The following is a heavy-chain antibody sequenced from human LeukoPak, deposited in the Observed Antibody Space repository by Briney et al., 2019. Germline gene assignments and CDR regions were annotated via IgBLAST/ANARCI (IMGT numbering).Heavy chain of an antibody. CDR1: GYSFRSGHY. J-gene: IGHJ2*01. D-gene: IGHD2-15*01. CDR3: ARDWEEVPTPGWKTWYFDI. Sequence: PSETLSLTCVVSGYSFRSGHYWGWFRRPPGKGLEWIGSVYQSGNTYNNPALRSRVTISPDTSKNQFFLRLSSVAAPATALYYPARDWEEVPTPGWKTWYFDIWGRGTLVTVSS. CDR2: VYQSGNT. V-gene: IGHV4-38-2*02.